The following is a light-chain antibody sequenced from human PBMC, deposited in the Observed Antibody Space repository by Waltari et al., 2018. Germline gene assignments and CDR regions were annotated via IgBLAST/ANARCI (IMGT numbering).Light chain of an antibody. CDR1: NNDVGAYDY. CDR2: DVS. Sequence: QSALTQPASVSGSPGQSITVSCTGTNNDVGAYDYVPWYQHHPGKPPKLIIYDVSKRPSGVSNRFSGSKSGNTASLTISALQTEDEADFYCSSYTSTFTVIFGGGTKLTVL. CDR3: SSYTSTFTVI. J-gene: IGLJ2*01. V-gene: IGLV2-14*03.